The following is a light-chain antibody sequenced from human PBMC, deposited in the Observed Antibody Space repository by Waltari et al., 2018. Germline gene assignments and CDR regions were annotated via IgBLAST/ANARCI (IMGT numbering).Light chain of an antibody. V-gene: IGKV3-20*01. CDR2: GAS. CDR1: QSVSSNY. CDR3: QQYGGSSYT. Sequence: IVLTQPPGTLSLSPGERATLSCRASQSVSSNYLAWYQQKPGQAPKILVFGASSRVIGVPDRFSGSGSGTDFTLTISRLEPEDFAVYYCQQYGGSSYTFGQGTKLEIK. J-gene: IGKJ2*01.